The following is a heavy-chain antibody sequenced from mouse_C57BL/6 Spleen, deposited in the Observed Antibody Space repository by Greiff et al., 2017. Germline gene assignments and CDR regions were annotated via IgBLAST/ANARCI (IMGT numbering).Heavy chain of an antibody. CDR2: INPNNGGT. V-gene: IGHV1-26*01. J-gene: IGHJ1*03. CDR1: GYTFTDYY. D-gene: IGHD1-1*01. CDR3: AGGTTVDWYFDV. Sequence: EVQLQQSGPELVKPGASVKISCKASGYTFTDYYMNWVKQSHGKSLEWIGDINPNNGGTSYNQKFKGKATLTVDKSSSTAYMELRSLTSEDSAVYYCAGGTTVDWYFDVWGTGTTVTVSS.